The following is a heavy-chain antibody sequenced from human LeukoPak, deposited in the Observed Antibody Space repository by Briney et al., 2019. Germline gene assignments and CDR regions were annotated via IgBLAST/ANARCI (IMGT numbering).Heavy chain of an antibody. CDR2: ISWNSGSI. Sequence: GRSLRLSCAASGSTFDDYAMHWVRQAPGKGLEWVSGISWNSGSIGYADSVKGRFTISRDNAKNSLYLQMNSLRAEDTALYYCAKDTAMVYYYYGMDVWGQGTTVTVSS. D-gene: IGHD5-18*01. CDR3: AKDTAMVYYYYGMDV. V-gene: IGHV3-9*01. CDR1: GSTFDDYA. J-gene: IGHJ6*02.